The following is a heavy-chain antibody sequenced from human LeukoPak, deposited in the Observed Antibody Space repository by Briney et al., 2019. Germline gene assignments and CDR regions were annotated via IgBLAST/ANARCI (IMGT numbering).Heavy chain of an antibody. CDR2: ISGSGGST. D-gene: IGHD4-17*01. Sequence: GGSLRLSCAASGFTFSSYAMSWVRQAPGKGLEWVSAISGSGGSTYYADSVKGRFTISRDNPKNTLYLQMNSLRAEDTAVYYCAKRQTTVTTPAGSLAFDIWGQGTMVTVSS. CDR3: AKRQTTVTTPAGSLAFDI. CDR1: GFTFSSYA. V-gene: IGHV3-23*01. J-gene: IGHJ3*02.